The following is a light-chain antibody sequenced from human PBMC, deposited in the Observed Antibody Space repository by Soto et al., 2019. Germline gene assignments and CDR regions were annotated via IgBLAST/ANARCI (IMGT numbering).Light chain of an antibody. V-gene: IGKV3-15*01. CDR2: GAS. CDR3: QQYNNWPRT. CDR1: QSVNSN. J-gene: IGKJ1*01. Sequence: EIVLTQSPGTLSLSPGERATLSCRASQSVNSNYLAWYQQKPGQAPRLLIYGASTRATGIPARFSGSGSGTEFTLTISTLQSEDFAVYDCQQYNNWPRTVGQGTKGEIK.